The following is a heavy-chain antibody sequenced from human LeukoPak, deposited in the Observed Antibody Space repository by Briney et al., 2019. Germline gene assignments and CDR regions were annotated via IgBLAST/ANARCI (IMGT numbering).Heavy chain of an antibody. CDR2: ISGAEHDA. CDR1: GFILSDYF. V-gene: IGHV3-11*05. D-gene: IGHD2-2*01. J-gene: IGHJ3*02. CDR3: ARELGTSRGFDI. Sequence: GGSLRLSCAASGFILSDYFMAWIRQSPGKGLERISFISGAEHDARYADSVRGRFTMFRDDGKNALYLQMNSLTAEKTAIYYCARELGTSRGFDIWGQGTMVTVSS.